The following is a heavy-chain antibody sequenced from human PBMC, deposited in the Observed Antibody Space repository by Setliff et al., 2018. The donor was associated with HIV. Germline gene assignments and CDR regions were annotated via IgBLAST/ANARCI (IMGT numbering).Heavy chain of an antibody. Sequence: LSLTCAVSGGSITNADYYWGWIRQPPGKGLEWIGYIYYSGNTYYNPSLKSRVVISIDTSSNQFSLNLNSVTAADTAVYFCAREKHWNGPFDYWGQGKLVTVSS. CDR2: IYYSGNT. D-gene: IGHD1-1*01. V-gene: IGHV4-30-4*08. CDR1: GGSITNADYY. J-gene: IGHJ4*02. CDR3: AREKHWNGPFDY.